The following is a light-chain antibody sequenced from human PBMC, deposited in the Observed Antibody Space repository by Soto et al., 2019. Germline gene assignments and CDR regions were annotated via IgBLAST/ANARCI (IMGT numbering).Light chain of an antibody. V-gene: IGKV3-15*01. Sequence: EIVMTQSPATLYVSPGETATLSCRASQSISSNLVWYQQKPGQAPRLLIYGASTRATGIPARFSAGESGTEFTLTSSSLQSEDVAVYSCQQYNKLRTFGQGTKLEIK. CDR3: QQYNKLRT. CDR2: GAS. J-gene: IGKJ1*01. CDR1: QSISSN.